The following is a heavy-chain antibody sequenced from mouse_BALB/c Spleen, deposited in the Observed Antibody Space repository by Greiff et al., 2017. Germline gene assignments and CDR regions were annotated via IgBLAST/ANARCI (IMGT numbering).Heavy chain of an antibody. Sequence: EVKLQESGGGLVQPGGSLRLSCATSGFTFTDYYMSWVRQPPGKALEWLGFIRNKANGYTTEYSASVKGRFTISRDNSQSILYLQMNTLRAEDSATYYCARDGWDYFDYWGQGTTLTVSS. V-gene: IGHV7-3*02. CDR1: GFTFTDYY. CDR2: IRNKANGYTT. CDR3: ARDGWDYFDY. D-gene: IGHD3-3*01. J-gene: IGHJ2*01.